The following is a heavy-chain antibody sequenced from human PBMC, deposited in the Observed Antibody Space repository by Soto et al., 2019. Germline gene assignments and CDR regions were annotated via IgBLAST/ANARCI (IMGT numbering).Heavy chain of an antibody. Sequence: QVQLVQSGAEVKKPGASVKVSCKASGYTFTSYYMHWVLQAPGQVLEWMGIINPSGGSTSYAQKFQCRVTMTRDTSTSTVYMELSSLRSEETAGYYCARDPHAANWFDPWGQGTLVTVSS. V-gene: IGHV1-46*01. CDR3: ARDPHAANWFDP. CDR2: INPSGGST. J-gene: IGHJ5*02. CDR1: GYTFTSYY. D-gene: IGHD2-2*01.